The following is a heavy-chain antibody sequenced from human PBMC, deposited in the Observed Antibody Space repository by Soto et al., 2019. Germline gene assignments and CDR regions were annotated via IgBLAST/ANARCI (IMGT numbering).Heavy chain of an antibody. CDR1: GYSISSSNW. CDR2: IYYSGST. J-gene: IGHJ5*02. D-gene: IGHD3-22*01. V-gene: IGHV4-28*01. Sequence: PSETLSLTCAVSGYSISSSNWWGWIRQPPGKGLEWIGYIYYSGSTYYNPSLKSRVTMSVDTSKNQFSLKLSSVTAADTAVYYCARVKNYYDSSGYPYNWFDPWGQGTLVTVSS. CDR3: ARVKNYYDSSGYPYNWFDP.